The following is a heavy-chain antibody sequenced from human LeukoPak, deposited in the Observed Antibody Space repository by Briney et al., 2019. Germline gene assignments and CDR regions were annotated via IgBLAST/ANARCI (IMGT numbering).Heavy chain of an antibody. D-gene: IGHD6-19*01. V-gene: IGHV1-2*02. CDR2: INPNSGGT. Sequence: GASVKVSCKTSGYTFTGYYMHWVRQAPGQRLEWMGWINPNSGGTNYAQKFQGRVTMTRDTSISTAYMELSRLRSDDTAVYYCARGKYSSGLIDYWGQGTLVTVSS. CDR1: GYTFTGYY. J-gene: IGHJ4*02. CDR3: ARGKYSSGLIDY.